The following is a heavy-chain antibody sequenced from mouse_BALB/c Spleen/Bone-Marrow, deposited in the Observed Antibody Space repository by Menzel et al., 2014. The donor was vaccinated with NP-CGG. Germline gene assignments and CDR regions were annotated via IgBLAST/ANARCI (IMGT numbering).Heavy chain of an antibody. CDR3: AREGYRYDEGGRYYAMDY. J-gene: IGHJ4*01. V-gene: IGHV1-18*01. CDR1: GYTFTEYT. Sequence: EVMLVESGPELVKPGASVKISCKTSGYTFTEYTMHWVKQSHGKSLEWIGGINPNNGGTSYNQKFKGKATLTVDKSSSTAYMELRSLTSEDSAVYCCAREGYRYDEGGRYYAMDYWGQGTSVTVSS. D-gene: IGHD2-14*01. CDR2: INPNNGGT.